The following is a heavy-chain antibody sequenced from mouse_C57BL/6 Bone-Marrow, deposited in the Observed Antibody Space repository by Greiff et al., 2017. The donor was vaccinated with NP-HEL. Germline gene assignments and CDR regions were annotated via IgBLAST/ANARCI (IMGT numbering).Heavy chain of an antibody. D-gene: IGHD6-2*01. J-gene: IGHJ1*03. CDR3: TRDPGLDWYFDV. Sequence: EVKLMESGEGLVKPGGSLKLSCAASGFTFSSYAMSWVRQTPEKRLEWVAYISSGGDYIYYADTVKGRFTISRDNARNTLYLQMSSLKSEDTAMYYCTRDPGLDWYFDVWGTGTTVTVSS. CDR1: GFTFSSYA. V-gene: IGHV5-9-1*02. CDR2: ISSGGDYI.